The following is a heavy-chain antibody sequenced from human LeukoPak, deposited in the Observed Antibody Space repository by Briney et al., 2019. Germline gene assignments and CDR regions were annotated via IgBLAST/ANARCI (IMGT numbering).Heavy chain of an antibody. D-gene: IGHD4-11*01. CDR1: GFTFSSYA. CDR2: ISGSGGST. J-gene: IGHJ4*02. V-gene: IGHV3-23*01. Sequence: GSLRLSCAASGFTFSSYAMRWVRQASGKGLEWVSAISGSGGSTYYADSVKGRFTISRDNSKNTLYLQMNSLRAEDTAVYYCARDTAPPTVTTISLDYWGQGTLVTVSS. CDR3: ARDTAPPTVTTISLDY.